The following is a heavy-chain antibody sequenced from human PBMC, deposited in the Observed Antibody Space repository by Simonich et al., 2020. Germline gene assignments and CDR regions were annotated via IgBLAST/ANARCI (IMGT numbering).Heavy chain of an antibody. CDR1: GGSFSVYY. CDR3: ARDRVRDGYPAGDVDV. CDR2: INHSGST. D-gene: IGHD5-12*01. V-gene: IGHV4-34*01. Sequence: QVPLQQWGAGLLKPSETLSLTCSVYGGSFSVYYWSWIRQPPGKGLEWIVEINHSGSTNSTPSLKSRVTISVDTSKNQFSLKLSSVTAADKAVDYCARDRVRDGYPAGDVDVWGQGTTVTVSS. J-gene: IGHJ6*02.